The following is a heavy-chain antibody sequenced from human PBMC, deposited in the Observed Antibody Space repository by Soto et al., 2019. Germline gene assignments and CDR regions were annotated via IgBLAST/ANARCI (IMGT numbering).Heavy chain of an antibody. J-gene: IGHJ6*02. Sequence: EVQLVESGGGLVQPGGSLRLSCAASGFTVSVNLMNWVRQAPGKGLEWVSVINSGGSTDYADSVKGRFTISRDISKNTLYLQLNSLRDDDTAGYYWVREYYFYGMIVWAHGHTVTASS. CDR3: VREYYFYGMIV. CDR2: INSGGST. CDR1: GFTVSVNL. V-gene: IGHV3-66*01.